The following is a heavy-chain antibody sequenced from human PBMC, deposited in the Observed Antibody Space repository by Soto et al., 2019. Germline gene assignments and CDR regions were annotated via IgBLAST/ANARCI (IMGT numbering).Heavy chain of an antibody. CDR3: ARREVGTTLDFDY. Sequence: GASVTVSCKDCGYTYNSYARHWVRQAHGQRLEWMGWISAYNGNTKYAQKLQGRVTMTTDTSTSTAYMELRSLRSDDTAVYYCARREVGTTLDFDYWGQGTLVTVSS. D-gene: IGHD1-26*01. V-gene: IGHV1-18*01. CDR2: ISAYNGNT. J-gene: IGHJ4*02. CDR1: GYTYNSYA.